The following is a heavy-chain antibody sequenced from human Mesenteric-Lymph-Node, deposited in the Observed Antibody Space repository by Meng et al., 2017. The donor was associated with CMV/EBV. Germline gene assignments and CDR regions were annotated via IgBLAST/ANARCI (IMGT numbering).Heavy chain of an antibody. Sequence: GESLKISCAASGFTFSSYWMHWVRQAPGKGLVWVSRVNRDGSSTIYADSVKGLFTISRDNAKNTLYLQMNSLRAEDTAVYYCARQYCGDNSCWGAFDIWGQGTVVTV. CDR2: VNRDGSST. V-gene: IGHV3-74*01. CDR3: ARQYCGDNSCWGAFDI. J-gene: IGHJ3*02. CDR1: GFTFSSYW. D-gene: IGHD2-21*01.